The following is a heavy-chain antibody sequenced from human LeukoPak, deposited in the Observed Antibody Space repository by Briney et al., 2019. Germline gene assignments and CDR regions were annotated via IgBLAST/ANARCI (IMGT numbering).Heavy chain of an antibody. V-gene: IGHV4-59*08. D-gene: IGHD2-2*01. J-gene: IGHJ5*02. Sequence: SETLSLTCTVSGGSISSYYWSWIRQPPGKGLEWIGYIYYSGSTNYNPSLKSRVTISVDTSKNQFSLKLSSVTAADTAVYYCARGWVTDCSSTSCYLGWFDPWGQGTLVTVSS. CDR1: GGSISSYY. CDR2: IYYSGST. CDR3: ARGWVTDCSSTSCYLGWFDP.